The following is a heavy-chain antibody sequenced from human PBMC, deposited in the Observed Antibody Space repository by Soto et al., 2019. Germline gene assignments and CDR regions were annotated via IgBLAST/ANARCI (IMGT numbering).Heavy chain of an antibody. CDR1: GFSLTTSGVA. J-gene: IGHJ4*02. CDR2: FYWNDDK. Sequence: QITLTESGPTLVTPTQTLTLTCSFSGFSLTTSGVAVGWFRQPPGKAPEWLALFYWNDDKRYSPYLRRRLTVTGYSSKNQVVLTLANVDPVDSGTYYCAHIPTSPDNFYFDYWAQGTLVTVSS. CDR3: AHIPTSPDNFYFDY. V-gene: IGHV2-5*01. D-gene: IGHD1-20*01.